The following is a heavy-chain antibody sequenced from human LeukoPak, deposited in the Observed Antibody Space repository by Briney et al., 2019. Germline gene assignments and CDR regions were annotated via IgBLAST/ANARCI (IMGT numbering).Heavy chain of an antibody. D-gene: IGHD5-24*01. CDR3: ARDRGWLQYGPFDY. CDR2: INSDGSST. CDR1: GFTFSSYW. Sequence: GGSLRLSCAASGFTFSSYWMHWVRQAPGKGLVWVSRINSDGSSTNYADSVKSRFTIYRDNAKNTLYLQMNSLRAEDTAVYYCARDRGWLQYGPFDYWGQGTLVTVSS. V-gene: IGHV3-74*01. J-gene: IGHJ4*02.